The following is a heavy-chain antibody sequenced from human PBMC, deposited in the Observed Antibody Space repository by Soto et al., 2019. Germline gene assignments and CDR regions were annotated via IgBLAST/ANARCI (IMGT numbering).Heavy chain of an antibody. J-gene: IGHJ6*02. CDR3: ARGWGRGFYYYYGMDV. Sequence: SETLSLTCAVYGGSFSGYYWSWIRQPPGKGLEWIGEINHSGSTNYNPSLKSRVTISVDTSKNQFSLKLSSVTAADTAVYYCARGWGRGFYYYYGMDVWGQGTTVTV. CDR2: INHSGST. D-gene: IGHD7-27*01. CDR1: GGSFSGYY. V-gene: IGHV4-34*01.